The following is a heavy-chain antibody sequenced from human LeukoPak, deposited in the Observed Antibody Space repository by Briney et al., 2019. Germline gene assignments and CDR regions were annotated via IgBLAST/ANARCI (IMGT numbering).Heavy chain of an antibody. Sequence: SETLSLTCTVSGGSISSYYWSWIRQPARKGLEWIGHIYTSGSTNYNPSLKSRVTMSVDTSKNQFSLKLSSVTAADTAVYYCARDCSSTSCYYYYGMDVWGQGTLVTVSS. CDR3: ARDCSSTSCYYYYGMDV. CDR2: IYTSGST. CDR1: GGSISSYY. J-gene: IGHJ6*02. V-gene: IGHV4-4*07. D-gene: IGHD2-2*01.